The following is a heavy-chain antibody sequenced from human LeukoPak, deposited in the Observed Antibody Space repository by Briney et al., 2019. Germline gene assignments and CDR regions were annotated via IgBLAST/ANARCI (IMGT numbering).Heavy chain of an antibody. J-gene: IGHJ6*03. V-gene: IGHV1-69*05. CDR2: IIPIFGTA. Sequence: GASVKVSCKASGGTFSSYAISWVRQAPGQGLEWMGGIIPIFGTANYAQKSQGRVTITTDESTSTAYMELSSLRSEDTAVYYCATETQVVVPAGRQTPIYYYYMDVWGKGTTVTVSS. CDR3: ATETQVVVPAGRQTPIYYYYMDV. CDR1: GGTFSSYA. D-gene: IGHD2-2*01.